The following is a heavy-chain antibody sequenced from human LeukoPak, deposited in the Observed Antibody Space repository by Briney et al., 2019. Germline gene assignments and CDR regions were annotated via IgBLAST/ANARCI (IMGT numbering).Heavy chain of an antibody. CDR1: GYTFTSYA. CDR2: INPSGGST. V-gene: IGHV1-46*01. J-gene: IGHJ4*02. D-gene: IGHD3-10*01. Sequence: ASVKVSCKASGYTFTSYAMHWVRQAPGQGLEWMGIINPSGGSTSYAQKFQGRVTMTRDTSTSTVYMELSSLRSEDTAAYYCARGGPNYYGSGSPQFDYWGQGTLVTVSP. CDR3: ARGGPNYYGSGSPQFDY.